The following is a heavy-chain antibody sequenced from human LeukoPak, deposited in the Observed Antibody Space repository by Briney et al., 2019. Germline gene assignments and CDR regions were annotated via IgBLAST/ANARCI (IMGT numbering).Heavy chain of an antibody. V-gene: IGHV4-39*01. D-gene: IGHD2-15*01. Sequence: SETLSLTCTVSGGSISSNSYYWGWIRQPPGKGLEWIGTIYYSGNTYYNPSLKSRVTISVDTSKNQFSLELTSVTAADTAVYYCARLLYCSGGSCYYWDYWGQGTLVAVSS. J-gene: IGHJ4*02. CDR3: ARLLYCSGGSCYYWDY. CDR2: IYYSGNT. CDR1: GGSISSNSYY.